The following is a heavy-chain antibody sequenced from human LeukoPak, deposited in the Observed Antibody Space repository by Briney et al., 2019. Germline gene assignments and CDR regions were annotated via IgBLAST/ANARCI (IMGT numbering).Heavy chain of an antibody. CDR3: ARRRVVPAAIWYYYYMDV. D-gene: IGHD2-2*02. Sequence: SQTLSLTCTVSGGSISSGDYYWSWIRQPPGKGLEWIGYIYYSGSTYYNPSLKSRVTISVDTSKNQFSLKLSSVTAAGTAVYYCARRRVVPAAIWYYYYMDVWGKGTTVTVSS. CDR1: GGSISSGDYY. J-gene: IGHJ6*03. V-gene: IGHV4-30-4*08. CDR2: IYYSGST.